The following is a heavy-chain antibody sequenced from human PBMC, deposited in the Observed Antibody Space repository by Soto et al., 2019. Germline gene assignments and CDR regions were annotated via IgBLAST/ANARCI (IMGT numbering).Heavy chain of an antibody. D-gene: IGHD5-12*01. Sequence: GGSLRLSCAASGFTFSSYGMHWVRQAPGKGLEWVAVIWYDGSNKYYADSVKGRFTISRDNSKNTLYLQMNSLRAEDTAVDYCARDGRYSGYDKPAFGYYYYYMDVWGKGTTVTVSS. CDR2: IWYDGSNK. J-gene: IGHJ6*03. V-gene: IGHV3-33*01. CDR1: GFTFSSYG. CDR3: ARDGRYSGYDKPAFGYYYYYMDV.